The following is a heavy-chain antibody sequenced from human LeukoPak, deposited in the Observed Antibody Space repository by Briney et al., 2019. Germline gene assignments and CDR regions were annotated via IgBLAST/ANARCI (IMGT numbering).Heavy chain of an antibody. V-gene: IGHV4-59*01. D-gene: IGHD2-2*02. CDR3: ARAGSVVVPAAIPNWFDP. J-gene: IGHJ5*02. Sequence: SETLSLTCTVSGGSISSYYWSWIRQPPGKGLEWIGYIYYSGSTNYNPSLKSRVTISVDTSKNQFSLKLSSVTAADTAVYYCARAGSVVVPAAIPNWFDPWGQGTLVTVSS. CDR1: GGSISSYY. CDR2: IYYSGST.